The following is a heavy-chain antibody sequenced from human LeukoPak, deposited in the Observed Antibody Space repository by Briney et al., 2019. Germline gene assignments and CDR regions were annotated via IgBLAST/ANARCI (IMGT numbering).Heavy chain of an antibody. CDR3: ATGNAEGEKYYYYGMDV. J-gene: IGHJ6*04. V-gene: IGHV3-30-3*01. CDR1: GFTFSSYA. D-gene: IGHD1-1*01. CDR2: ISYDGSNK. Sequence: GGSLRLSWAASGFTFSSYAMHWVRQAPAKGLEWVAVISYDGSNKYYADSVKGRFTISRDNSKNTLYLQMNSLRAEDTAVYYCATGNAEGEKYYYYGMDVWGKGTTVTVSS.